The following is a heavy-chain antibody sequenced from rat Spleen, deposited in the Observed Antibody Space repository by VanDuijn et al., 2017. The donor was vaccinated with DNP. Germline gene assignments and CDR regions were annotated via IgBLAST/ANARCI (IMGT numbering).Heavy chain of an antibody. J-gene: IGHJ3*01. CDR1: GFTFSDYN. CDR2: IIYDGSRT. D-gene: IGHD1-10*01. Sequence: EVQLVESGGGSVQPGRSLRLSCGASGFTFSDYNMAWVRQAPKKGLEWVATIIYDGSRTYYRDSVKGRFTISRDNAKSTLYLQMDSLRSEDTATYYCASLNNYNWFAYWGQGTLVTVSS. CDR3: ASLNNYNWFAY. V-gene: IGHV5S10*01.